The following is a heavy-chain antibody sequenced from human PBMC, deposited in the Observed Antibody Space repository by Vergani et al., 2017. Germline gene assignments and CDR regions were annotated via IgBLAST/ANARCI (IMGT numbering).Heavy chain of an antibody. CDR3: ARGRGSSGYSVGDYYYYGMDV. CDR2: IYYSGST. J-gene: IGHJ6*02. Sequence: QVQLQESGPGLVKPSETLSLTCTVSGGSISSYYWSWIRQPPGQGLEWIGYIYYSGSTNYNPSLKSRVTISVDTSKTQFSLKLSSVTAADTAVYYCARGRGSSGYSVGDYYYYGMDVWGQGTTVTVSS. CDR1: GGSISSYY. D-gene: IGHD3-22*01. V-gene: IGHV4-59*01.